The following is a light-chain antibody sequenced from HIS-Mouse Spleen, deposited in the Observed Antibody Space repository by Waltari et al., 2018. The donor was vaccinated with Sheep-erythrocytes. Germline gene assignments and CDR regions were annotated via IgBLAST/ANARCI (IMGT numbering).Light chain of an antibody. CDR3: QVWDSSSDHPVV. CDR1: NIGSKS. CDR2: DDS. V-gene: IGLV3-21*03. J-gene: IGLJ2*01. Sequence: SYVLTQPPSVSVAPGKTARITCGGNNIGSKSVHWYQQKPGQAPVLVVYDDSDRPSGSPGRFSGSNSGNTATLTISRVEAGDEADYYCQVWDSSSDHPVVFGGGTKLTVL.